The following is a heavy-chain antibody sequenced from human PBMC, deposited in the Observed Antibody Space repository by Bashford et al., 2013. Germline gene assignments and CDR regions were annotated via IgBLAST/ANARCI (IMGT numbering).Heavy chain of an antibody. CDR2: ISSSSSYI. D-gene: IGHD5-24*01. J-gene: IGHJ4*02. CDR1: GFTFSTYI. Sequence: GSLRLSCAASGFTFSTYIMNWVRQAPGKGLEWVSSISSSSSYIYYADSVKGRFTISRDNAKNSLYLQMNSLRAEDTAVYYCAREDGYNKDFDYVGPGEPWSPSPQ. CDR3: AREDGYNKDFDY. V-gene: IGHV3-21*01.